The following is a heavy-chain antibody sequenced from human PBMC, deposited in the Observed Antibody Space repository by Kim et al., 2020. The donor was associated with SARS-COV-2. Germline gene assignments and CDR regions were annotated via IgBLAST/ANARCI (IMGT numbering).Heavy chain of an antibody. V-gene: IGHV3-30*18. Sequence: GGSLRLSCAASGFTFSSYGMHWVRQAPGKGLEWVAVISYDGSNKYYADSVKGRFTISRDNSKNTLYLQMNSLRAEDTAVYYCAKVATPYGSGSYYSWYYGMDVWGQGTTVTVSS. CDR2: ISYDGSNK. CDR1: GFTFSSYG. D-gene: IGHD3-10*01. J-gene: IGHJ6*02. CDR3: AKVATPYGSGSYYSWYYGMDV.